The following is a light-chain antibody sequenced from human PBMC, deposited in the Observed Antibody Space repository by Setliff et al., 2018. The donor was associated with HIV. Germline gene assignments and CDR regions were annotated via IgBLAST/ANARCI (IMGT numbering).Light chain of an antibody. CDR1: CSDFGGYNY. Sequence: QSALTQPRSVSGSPGQSVTISCTGTCSDFGGYNYVSWYQQHPGKAPKLMIYDVSKRPSGVPDRFSGSKSGNTASLTISGLQAEDEADYYCCSYAGSYKVFGTGAKVTVL. V-gene: IGLV2-11*01. CDR3: CSYAGSYKV. J-gene: IGLJ1*01. CDR2: DVS.